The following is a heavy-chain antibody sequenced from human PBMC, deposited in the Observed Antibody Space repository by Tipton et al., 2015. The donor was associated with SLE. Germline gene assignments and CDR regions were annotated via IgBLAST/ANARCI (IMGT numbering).Heavy chain of an antibody. J-gene: IGHJ4*02. D-gene: IGHD3-22*01. Sequence: TLSLTCAVSGGSISSSNWWSWVRQPPGKGLEWIGEINHSGSTNYNPSLKSRVTISVDTSKNQFSLNLSSVTAADTAVYYCARDWAIYDGTGYYRYFDYWGQGTLVTVSS. CDR1: GGSISSSNW. CDR3: ARDWAIYDGTGYYRYFDY. CDR2: INHSGST. V-gene: IGHV4-4*02.